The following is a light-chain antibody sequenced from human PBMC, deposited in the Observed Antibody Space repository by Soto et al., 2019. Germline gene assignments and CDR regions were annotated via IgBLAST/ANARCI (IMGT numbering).Light chain of an antibody. J-gene: IGLJ3*02. V-gene: IGLV2-14*01. Sequence: QSALTKPASVSGSPGQSITISCTGTSSDVGGYNYVSWYQNHPGKAPKLMIYEVSNRPSGVSNRFSGSKSGNTASLTISGLQAEDEADYYCSSYTGSSTPVFGGGTKLTVL. CDR2: EVS. CDR3: SSYTGSSTPV. CDR1: SSDVGGYNY.